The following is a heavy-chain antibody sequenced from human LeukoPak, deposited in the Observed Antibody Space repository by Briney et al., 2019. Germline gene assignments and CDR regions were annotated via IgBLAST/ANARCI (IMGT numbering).Heavy chain of an antibody. J-gene: IGHJ6*03. Sequence: PSETLSLTCTVSGGSISSGSYYWSWIRQPAGKGLEWIGRIYTSGSTNYNPSLKSRVTISVDTSKNQFSLKLSSVTAADTAVYYCARGGLRDFGVVITYYYYYYMDVWGKGTTVTVSS. D-gene: IGHD3-3*01. CDR2: IYTSGST. CDR3: ARGGLRDFGVVITYYYYYYMDV. V-gene: IGHV4-61*02. CDR1: GGSISSGSYY.